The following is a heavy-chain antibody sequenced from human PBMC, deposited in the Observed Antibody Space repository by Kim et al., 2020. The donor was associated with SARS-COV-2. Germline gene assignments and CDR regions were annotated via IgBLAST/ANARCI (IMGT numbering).Heavy chain of an antibody. D-gene: IGHD5-18*01. CDR3: AKSYRHFDY. Sequence: GSTYYADSVKGRFTISRDNSKNTLYLQMNSLRAEDTAVYYCAKSYRHFDYWGQGTLVTVSS. J-gene: IGHJ4*02. CDR2: GST. V-gene: IGHV3-23*01.